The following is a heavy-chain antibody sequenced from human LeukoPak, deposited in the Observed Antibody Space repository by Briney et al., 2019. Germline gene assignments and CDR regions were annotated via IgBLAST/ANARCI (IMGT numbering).Heavy chain of an antibody. J-gene: IGHJ6*03. Sequence: SVKVSCKASGGTFSSYAISWVRQAPGQGLEWMGRIIPIFGTANYAQKFQGRVTITTDESKSTAYMELSSLRSEDTAVYYCARDLGAPIVVVPAANYYYYYMDVWGKGTTVTVSS. D-gene: IGHD2-2*01. CDR3: ARDLGAPIVVVPAANYYYYYMDV. CDR2: IIPIFGTA. V-gene: IGHV1-69*05. CDR1: GGTFSSYA.